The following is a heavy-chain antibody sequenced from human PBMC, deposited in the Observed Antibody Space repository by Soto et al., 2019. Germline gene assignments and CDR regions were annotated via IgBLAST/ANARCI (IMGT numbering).Heavy chain of an antibody. V-gene: IGHV4-59*12. CDR3: ARDYSNYGWFEY. D-gene: IGHD4-4*01. CDR1: GGSISSYY. Sequence: SETLSLTCTVSGGSISSYYWSWIRQPPGKGLEWIGYIYYSGSTNYNPSLKSRVTISVDTSKNQFSLKLSSVTAADTAVYYCARDYSNYGWFEYWGQGTLVTVSS. J-gene: IGHJ4*02. CDR2: IYYSGST.